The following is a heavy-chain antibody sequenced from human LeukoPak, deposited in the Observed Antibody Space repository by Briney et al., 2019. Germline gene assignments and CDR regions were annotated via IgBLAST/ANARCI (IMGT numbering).Heavy chain of an antibody. CDR1: GGSISSYY. CDR3: ARHGRNYWFDH. D-gene: IGHD4-11*01. V-gene: IGHV4-59*01. J-gene: IGHJ5*02. Sequence: PSETLSLTCTVSGGSISSYYWSWIRQPPGKGLEWIGYIYYSGSTNYNPSLKSRVTISVDTSKNQFSLKLSSVTAADTAVYYCARHGRNYWFDHWGQGTLVTVSS. CDR2: IYYSGST.